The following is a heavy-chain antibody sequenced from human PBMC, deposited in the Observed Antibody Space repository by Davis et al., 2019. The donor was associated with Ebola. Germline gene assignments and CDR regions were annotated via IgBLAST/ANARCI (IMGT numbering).Heavy chain of an antibody. CDR3: VTGGVRYFQH. CDR1: GFTFSAYY. V-gene: IGHV3-11*01. CDR2: ISSSASTI. D-gene: IGHD3-16*01. Sequence: PGGSLRLSCAASGFTFSAYYMSWIRQAPGPFLPFVSYISSSASTIYYADSVKGRFTISRDNAKNSLYLQMNSLRAEDTAVYYCVTGGVRYFQHWGQGTLVTVSS. J-gene: IGHJ1*01.